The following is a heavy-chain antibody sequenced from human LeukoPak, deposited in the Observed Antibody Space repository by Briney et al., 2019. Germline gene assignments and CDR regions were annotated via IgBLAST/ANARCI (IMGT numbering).Heavy chain of an antibody. Sequence: PSETLSLTCTVSGGSISSSSYYWGWIRQPPGKGLEWIGSIYYSGSTYYNPSLKSRVTISVDTSKNQFSLKVTSVTAADTAVYYCARYWGPYDNSGAYFDYWGQGTLVTVSS. V-gene: IGHV4-39*01. CDR2: IYYSGST. J-gene: IGHJ4*02. CDR3: ARYWGPYDNSGAYFDY. D-gene: IGHD3-22*01. CDR1: GGSISSSSYY.